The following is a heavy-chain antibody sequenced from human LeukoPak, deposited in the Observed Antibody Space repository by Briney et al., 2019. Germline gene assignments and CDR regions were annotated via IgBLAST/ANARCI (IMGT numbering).Heavy chain of an antibody. Sequence: PGGSLRLSCAASGFTFSSYGMHWVRQAPGNGLEWVAFIRYDGSNKYYADSVKGRFTISRDNSKNTLYLQMNSLRAEDTAVYYCAKDYPADVAVAGPYYYYMDVWGKGTTVTISS. J-gene: IGHJ6*03. CDR2: IRYDGSNK. CDR3: AKDYPADVAVAGPYYYYMDV. D-gene: IGHD6-19*01. CDR1: GFTFSSYG. V-gene: IGHV3-30*02.